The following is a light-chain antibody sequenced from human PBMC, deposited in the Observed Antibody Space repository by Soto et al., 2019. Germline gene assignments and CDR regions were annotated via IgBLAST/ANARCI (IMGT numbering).Light chain of an antibody. CDR3: TSYAGSNTYV. CDR1: KNDIGVYDF. CDR2: EVV. J-gene: IGLJ1*01. Sequence: QSVLTQPPSASRSPGQSVTISCTGTKNDIGVYDFVSWYQHHPGKAPRLIIYEVVQRPSGVPDRFSGSKSGNTASLTVSGLQAADEADYFCTSYAGSNTYVFGSGTKVTVL. V-gene: IGLV2-8*02.